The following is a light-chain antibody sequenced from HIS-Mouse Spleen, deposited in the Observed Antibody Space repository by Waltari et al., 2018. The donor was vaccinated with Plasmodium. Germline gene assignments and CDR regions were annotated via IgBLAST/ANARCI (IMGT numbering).Light chain of an antibody. Sequence: EIVMTQSPATLSVSPGDRAALSCMASQSVISLLAWYQQKPGQAPRLLIDGASTLANGIPGRFSGSGSVTEFTLTISSLQSEDFAVYYCQQYNNWSFTFGPGTKVDIK. CDR1: QSVISL. V-gene: IGKV3-15*01. CDR3: QQYNNWSFT. CDR2: GAS. J-gene: IGKJ3*01.